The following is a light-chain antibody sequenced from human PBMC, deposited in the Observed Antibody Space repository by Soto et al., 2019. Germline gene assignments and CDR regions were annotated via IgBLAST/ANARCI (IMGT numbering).Light chain of an antibody. J-gene: IGKJ2*01. V-gene: IGKV3-15*01. CDR1: QSIRRN. CDR3: QQFSDGPPRYT. CDR2: GAF. Sequence: EIVMTQSPATLPVSPGERATLSRKASQSIRRNLGWYQPKPGQAPRLLIYGAFTRATGISTSFSGSESGTESTLIISGLQREDIASDYCQQFSDGPPRYTFGQGDKRVI.